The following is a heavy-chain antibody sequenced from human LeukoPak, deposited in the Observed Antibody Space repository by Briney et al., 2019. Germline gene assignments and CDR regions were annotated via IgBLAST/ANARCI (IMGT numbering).Heavy chain of an antibody. Sequence: ASVKVSCKASGGTFSDYAYNWVRQAPGQGLEWMEVFIPILGTANSTQNFQDRVTITADISTNTAYLELTSLRSEDTAVYYCARDNSVEDTAWWFDPWGQGTLVTVSS. J-gene: IGHJ5*02. CDR2: FIPILGTA. CDR1: GGTFSDYA. CDR3: ARDNSVEDTAWWFDP. V-gene: IGHV1-69*10. D-gene: IGHD4-23*01.